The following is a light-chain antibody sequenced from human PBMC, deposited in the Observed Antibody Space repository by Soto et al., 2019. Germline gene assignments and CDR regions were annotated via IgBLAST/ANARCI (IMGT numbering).Light chain of an antibody. Sequence: QSALTQPASVSGSLGQSITISCTGTSSDVGGYNYVSWYQQHPGKDPKVVIFEVTKRPSGVSSRFSGSKSGNTASLTVSVLQAEDEEYYYCSSYTSSSTVLFGGGTKLTVL. CDR2: EVT. V-gene: IGLV2-14*01. CDR3: SSYTSSSTVL. CDR1: SSDVGGYNY. J-gene: IGLJ2*01.